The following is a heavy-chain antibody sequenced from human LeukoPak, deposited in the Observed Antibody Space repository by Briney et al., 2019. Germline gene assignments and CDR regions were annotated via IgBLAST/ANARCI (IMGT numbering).Heavy chain of an antibody. J-gene: IGHJ4*02. Sequence: GGSLRLSCAASGFTFSSYGMSWVRQAPGKGLEWVSSISSSSLYIYYADSVKGRFTISRDNAKNSLYLQMNSLRAEDTAVYYCARVGMSGSYLYWGQGTLVTVSS. V-gene: IGHV3-21*01. CDR2: ISSSSLYI. D-gene: IGHD1-26*01. CDR1: GFTFSSYG. CDR3: ARVGMSGSYLY.